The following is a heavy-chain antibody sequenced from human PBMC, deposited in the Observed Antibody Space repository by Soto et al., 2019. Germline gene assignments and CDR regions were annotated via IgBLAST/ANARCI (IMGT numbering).Heavy chain of an antibody. CDR2: ISGSGVDT. J-gene: IGHJ4*02. CDR1: GFTFRNYP. CDR3: AKGGLLPRANRWF. D-gene: IGHD2-2*01. V-gene: IGHV3-23*01. Sequence: GGSLRLSCAASGFTFRNYPMTWVRQAPGKGLDWVSTISGSGVDTYYPDSVKGRVTISRDNSKNTLYLQINSLRAEDTAVYYCAKGGLLPRANRWFWGQGTLVTVSS.